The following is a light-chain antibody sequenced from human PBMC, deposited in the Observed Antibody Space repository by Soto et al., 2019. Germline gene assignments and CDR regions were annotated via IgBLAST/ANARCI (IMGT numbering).Light chain of an antibody. CDR2: GAS. V-gene: IGKV3-20*01. CDR1: QSVDSTF. CDR3: QQYMSSVT. Sequence: EVVLTQSPGSLSLSPGQRATLSCRASQSVDSTFFAWYQKKPGQAPRLLIYGASKSATGIPDRFSGSGSGTDFPLISSRLEPEDFAVYYCQQYMSSVTFGQGTKVEIK. J-gene: IGKJ1*01.